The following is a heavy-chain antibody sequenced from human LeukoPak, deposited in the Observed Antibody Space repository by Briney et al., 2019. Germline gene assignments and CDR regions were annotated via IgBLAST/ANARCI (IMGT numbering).Heavy chain of an antibody. Sequence: SVKVSCKASGGTFSSYAISWVRQAPGQGLEWMGGIIPIFGTANYAQKFQGRVTITTDESTSTAYMELSSLRSEDTAVYYCARGSGYCSSTSCYPLYFDYWGQGTLVTVSS. CDR2: IIPIFGTA. J-gene: IGHJ4*02. CDR3: ARGSGYCSSTSCYPLYFDY. D-gene: IGHD2-2*01. V-gene: IGHV1-69*05. CDR1: GGTFSSYA.